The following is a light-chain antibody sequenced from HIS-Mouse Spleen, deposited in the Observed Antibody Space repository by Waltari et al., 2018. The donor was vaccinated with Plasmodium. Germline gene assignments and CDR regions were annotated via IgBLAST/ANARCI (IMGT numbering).Light chain of an antibody. CDR2: DAS. Sequence: DIQMTQSPSSLSASVGDRVTITCQASQDISNYLNWYQQKPGKAPKLLIYDASNWETGVPSWFSGSGSGTDFTFTISSLQPEDIATYDCQQYDNLPPAFTFGPGTKVDIK. J-gene: IGKJ3*01. V-gene: IGKV1-33*01. CDR3: QQYDNLPPAFT. CDR1: QDISNY.